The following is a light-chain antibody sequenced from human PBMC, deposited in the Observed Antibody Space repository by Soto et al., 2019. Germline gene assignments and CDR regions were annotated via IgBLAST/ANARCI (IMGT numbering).Light chain of an antibody. CDR3: QQYGSSSWT. CDR2: GAS. Sequence: ENVLTQSPGTLSLSPGERATPSCRASQSVSSSYLAWYQQKPGQAPRLLIYGASSRATGIPDRFSGSGSGTDFTLTISRLEPEDFAVYYCQQYGSSSWTFGQGTKVDIK. J-gene: IGKJ1*01. V-gene: IGKV3-20*01. CDR1: QSVSSSY.